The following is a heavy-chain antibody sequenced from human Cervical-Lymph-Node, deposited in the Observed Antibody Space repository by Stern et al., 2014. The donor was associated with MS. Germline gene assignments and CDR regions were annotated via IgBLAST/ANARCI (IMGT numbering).Heavy chain of an antibody. CDR2: LNPNSDDP. V-gene: IGHV1-2*06. D-gene: IGHD2/OR15-2a*01. Sequence: QVQLVQSGAKMKKPGASVKVSCKASGYDFTGFFIHWVRQVPGQGLEWMGRLNPNSDDPTYAQNFQDRVTRTRDTSISTAYLELSRLTSADTAVYYCAREATRIIVGIDYWGQGTQVTVSS. CDR1: GYDFTGFF. J-gene: IGHJ4*02. CDR3: AREATRIIVGIDY.